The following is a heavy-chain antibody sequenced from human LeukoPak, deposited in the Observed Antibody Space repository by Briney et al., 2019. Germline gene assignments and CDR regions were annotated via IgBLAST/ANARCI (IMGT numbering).Heavy chain of an antibody. CDR3: ATGVAWLRPHVFDI. J-gene: IGHJ3*02. CDR2: INYSGST. D-gene: IGHD5-12*01. V-gene: IGHV4-34*01. Sequence: SDPLSLTCAVYGGPFSGYYWSWLRQPPGKGLEGIGEINYSGSTKYNPSLKRRVTISVDTSKNQFSLKLSSVTAADTAVYYCATGVAWLRPHVFDIWGQGTMVTVSS. CDR1: GGPFSGYY.